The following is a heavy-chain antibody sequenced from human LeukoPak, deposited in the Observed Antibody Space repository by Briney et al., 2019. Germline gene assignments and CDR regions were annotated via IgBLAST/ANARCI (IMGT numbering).Heavy chain of an antibody. CDR3: ARTVDTAMYY. CDR1: GFTFSSYA. Sequence: PGRSLRLSCAASGFTFSSYAMHWVRQAPGKGLEWVAVISYDGSNKYYADSVKGRFTISRDNSKNTLYLQINSLRAEDTAVYYCARTVDTAMYYWGQGTLVTVSS. V-gene: IGHV3-30-3*01. J-gene: IGHJ4*02. CDR2: ISYDGSNK. D-gene: IGHD5-18*01.